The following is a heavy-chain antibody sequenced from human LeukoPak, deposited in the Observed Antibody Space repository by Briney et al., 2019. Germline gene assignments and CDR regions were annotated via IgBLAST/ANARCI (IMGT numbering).Heavy chain of an antibody. Sequence: GRSLRLSCAASGFTFSSYGMHWVRQAPGKGLEWVAVISYGGSNKYYADSVKGRFTISRDNSKNTLYLQMNSLRAEDTAVYYCAKDGITIFGVVNSGYFDYWGQGTLVTVSS. CDR1: GFTFSSYG. D-gene: IGHD3-3*01. CDR2: ISYGGSNK. V-gene: IGHV3-30*18. J-gene: IGHJ4*02. CDR3: AKDGITIFGVVNSGYFDY.